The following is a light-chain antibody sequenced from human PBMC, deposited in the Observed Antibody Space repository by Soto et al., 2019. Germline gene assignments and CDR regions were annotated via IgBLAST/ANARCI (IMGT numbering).Light chain of an antibody. V-gene: IGLV2-14*03. CDR2: DVN. CDR3: CSYTRSTTYV. J-gene: IGLJ1*01. Sequence: QSVLTQPASVSWSPGQSITISCTGTSSDVGGYNYVSWYQQHPSKAPKLMIFDVNNRPSGISIRFSGSKSCNTASLTISGLQAEDEADYYCCSYTRSTTYVFGTGTKVTVL. CDR1: SSDVGGYNY.